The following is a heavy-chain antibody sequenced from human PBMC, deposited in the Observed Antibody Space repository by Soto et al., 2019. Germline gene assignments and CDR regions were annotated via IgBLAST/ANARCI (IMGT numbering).Heavy chain of an antibody. Sequence: ETLSLTCTVSGASISGFYWSWIRKSAGKGLEWIGRIYATGTTDYNPSLKSRVMMSVDTSKKQFSLKLRSVTAADTAVYYCARDGTKTLRDCFDPWGQGISVTVSS. CDR1: GASISGFY. V-gene: IGHV4-4*07. J-gene: IGHJ5*02. CDR3: ARDGTKTLRDCFDP. CDR2: IYATGTT. D-gene: IGHD1-1*01.